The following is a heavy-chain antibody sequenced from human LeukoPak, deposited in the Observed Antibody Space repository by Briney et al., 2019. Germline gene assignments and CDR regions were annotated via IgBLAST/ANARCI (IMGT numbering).Heavy chain of an antibody. CDR2: ISGSGGST. D-gene: IGHD2-2*01. J-gene: IGHJ1*01. CDR3: ATYSSSNAREFQH. V-gene: IGHV3-23*01. CDR1: GFTFSSYA. Sequence: GGSLRLSCAASGFTFSSYAMSWVRQAPGKGLEGGSAISGSGGSTYYADSVKGRFTISRDNSKNTRYLQMNRLGAEDTAVYYCATYSSSNAREFQHWGQGTLVTVSA.